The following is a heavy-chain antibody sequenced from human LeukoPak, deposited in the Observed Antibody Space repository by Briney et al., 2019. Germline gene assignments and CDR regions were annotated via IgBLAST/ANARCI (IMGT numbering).Heavy chain of an antibody. V-gene: IGHV3-30*04. CDR2: VSYDGRNK. J-gene: IGHJ4*02. D-gene: IGHD3-16*02. Sequence: GGSLRLSCAASVFTFSTDSMLWVRQARCRGLEWVAAVSYDGRNKYYADSVKGRFTISRDNSKNTLYLQMNSLRAEDTAVYYCARDYQEAFDYWGQGTLVTVSS. CDR3: ARDYQEAFDY. CDR1: VFTFSTDS.